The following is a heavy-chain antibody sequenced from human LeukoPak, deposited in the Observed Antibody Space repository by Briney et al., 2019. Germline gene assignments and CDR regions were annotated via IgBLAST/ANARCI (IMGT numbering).Heavy chain of an antibody. V-gene: IGHV3-48*04. D-gene: IGHD2-2*01. Sequence: PGGSLRLSCAASGFTFSSYSMNWVRQAPGKGLEWVSYISSSSSTIYYADSVKGRFTISRDNAKNSLYLQMNSLRAEDTAVYYCARGSPRRQLLFLTNWFDPWGQGTLVTVSS. CDR3: ARGSPRRQLLFLTNWFDP. J-gene: IGHJ5*02. CDR1: GFTFSSYS. CDR2: ISSSSSTI.